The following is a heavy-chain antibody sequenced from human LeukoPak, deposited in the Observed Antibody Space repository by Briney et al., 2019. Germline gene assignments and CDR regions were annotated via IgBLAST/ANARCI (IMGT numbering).Heavy chain of an antibody. D-gene: IGHD6-19*01. Sequence: SVKVSCKASGGTFSSYAISWVRQAPGQGLEWMGGIIPIFVTANYAQKFQGRVTITTDESTSTAYMELSSLRSEDTAVYYCARGGVAGTGLFDYWGQGTLVTVSS. CDR2: IIPIFVTA. V-gene: IGHV1-69*05. CDR1: GGTFSSYA. J-gene: IGHJ4*02. CDR3: ARGGVAGTGLFDY.